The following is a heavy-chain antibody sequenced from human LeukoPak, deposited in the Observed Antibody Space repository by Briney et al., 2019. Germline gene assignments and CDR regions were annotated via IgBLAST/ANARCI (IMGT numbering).Heavy chain of an antibody. CDR2: ISGSGGST. V-gene: IGHV3-23*01. D-gene: IGHD3-10*01. Sequence: GGSLRLSCAASGFTFSSYAMSWVRQAPGKGLEWVSAISGSGGSTYYADSVKGRFTISRDNSKNTLYLQMNSLKAEDTAVYYCARDNPDYYGSGAYYYMDVWGKGTTVTVSS. CDR3: ARDNPDYYGSGAYYYMDV. CDR1: GFTFSSYA. J-gene: IGHJ6*03.